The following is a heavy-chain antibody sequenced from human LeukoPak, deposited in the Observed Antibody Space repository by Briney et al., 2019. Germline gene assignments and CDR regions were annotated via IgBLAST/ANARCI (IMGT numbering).Heavy chain of an antibody. J-gene: IGHJ4*02. CDR3: ARHLGSWYNYYFGY. Sequence: PSETLSLTCTVSGGSISSSSYYWGWIRQPPGKGLEWIGSIYYSGSTYYNPSLKSRVTISVDTSKNQFSLKLSSVTAADTAVYYCARHLGSWYNYYFGYWGQGTLVTVSS. CDR2: IYYSGST. D-gene: IGHD6-13*01. V-gene: IGHV4-39*01. CDR1: GGSISSSSYY.